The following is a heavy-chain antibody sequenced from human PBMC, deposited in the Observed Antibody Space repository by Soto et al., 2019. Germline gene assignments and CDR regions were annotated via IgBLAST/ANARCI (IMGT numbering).Heavy chain of an antibody. CDR2: ISYSGETK. Sequence: SGGSLSLSWVTSGFTFTKYSMNWVRQAPGKGLEWVSYISYSGETKYYADSLKGRYAISRDDAKNSVYLQMNSLRDEDTAFYYCVRGVVVVVGSTAENFDHWGQGTLVTVSS. CDR1: GFTFTKYS. V-gene: IGHV3-48*02. CDR3: VRGVVVVVGSTAENFDH. J-gene: IGHJ4*02. D-gene: IGHD2-15*01.